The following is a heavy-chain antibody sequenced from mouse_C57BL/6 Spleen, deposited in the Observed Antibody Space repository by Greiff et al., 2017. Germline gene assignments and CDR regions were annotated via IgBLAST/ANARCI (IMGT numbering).Heavy chain of an antibody. CDR3: ARSGDYDNAMDY. J-gene: IGHJ4*01. V-gene: IGHV1-59*01. CDR1: GYTFTSYW. CDR2: IDPSDSYT. Sequence: QVQLQQPGAELVRPGTSVKLSCKASGYTFTSYWMHWVKQRPGQGLEWIGVIDPSDSYTNYNQKFKGKATLTVDTSSSTAYMQLSSLPSEDSAVYYCARSGDYDNAMDYWGQGTSVTVSS. D-gene: IGHD2-4*01.